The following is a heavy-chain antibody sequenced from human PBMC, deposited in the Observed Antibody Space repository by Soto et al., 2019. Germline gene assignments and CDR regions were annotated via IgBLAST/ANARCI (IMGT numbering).Heavy chain of an antibody. V-gene: IGHV3-48*01. Sequence: EVQLVESGGGLVQRGGSLRLSCAASGLTFSSYSMNWVRQAPGKGLEWVSYISSSSSTIYYADSVKGRFTISRYNAKNSLYLQMNSLIAEHTAVYYRAFGEESRYYYYGMDVWGQGTTVTVSS. D-gene: IGHD3-10*01. CDR2: ISSSSSTI. CDR3: AFGEESRYYYYGMDV. CDR1: GLTFSSYS. J-gene: IGHJ6*02.